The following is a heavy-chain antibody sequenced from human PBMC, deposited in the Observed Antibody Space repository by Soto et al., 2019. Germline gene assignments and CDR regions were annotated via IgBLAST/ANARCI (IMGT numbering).Heavy chain of an antibody. D-gene: IGHD2-2*03. CDR3: AKDSLDIVVVPAAMRGNYYYYYMDV. CDR2: ISYDGSNK. CDR1: GFTFSSYV. J-gene: IGHJ6*03. V-gene: IGHV3-30*18. Sequence: PGGALRLSCAASGFTFSSYVMHWVRQAPGKGLEWVAVISYDGSNKYYADSVKGRFTISRDNSKNTLYLQMNSLRAEDTAVYYCAKDSLDIVVVPAAMRGNYYYYYMDVWGKGTTVTVSS.